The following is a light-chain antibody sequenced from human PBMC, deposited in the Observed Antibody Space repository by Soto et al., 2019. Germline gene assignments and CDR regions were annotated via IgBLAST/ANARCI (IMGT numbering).Light chain of an antibody. Sequence: RKIKCSATRRVAVGGRVTRSSRTMQSNSRWLAWYQQKPGRAPKLLIYDVSSLKSGVPSRFSGSGSGTEFTINICSLQPDAFALYYCHQYNSYSITFGRGTRLEIK. CDR1: QSNSRW. CDR3: HQYNSYSIT. CDR2: DVS. J-gene: IGKJ5*01. V-gene: IGKV1-5*01.